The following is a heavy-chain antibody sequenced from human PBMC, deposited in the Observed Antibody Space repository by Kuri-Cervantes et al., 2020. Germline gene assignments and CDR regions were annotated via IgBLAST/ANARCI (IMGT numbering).Heavy chain of an antibody. J-gene: IGHJ4*02. CDR2: IYYSGST. CDR1: GGSISSSSYY. V-gene: IGHV4-39*07. CDR3: ARDTADGSDY. D-gene: IGHD6-13*01. Sequence: SETLSLTCTVSGGSISSSSYYWGWIRQPPGKGLEWIGSIYYSGSTYYNPSLKSRVTISVDTSKNQFSLKLSSVTAADTAVYYCARDTADGSDYWGQGTVVTVSS.